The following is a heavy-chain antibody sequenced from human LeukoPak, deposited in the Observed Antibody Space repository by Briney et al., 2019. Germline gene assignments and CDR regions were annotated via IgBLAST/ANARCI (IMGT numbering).Heavy chain of an antibody. CDR2: FSPNTGGT. J-gene: IGHJ6*02. D-gene: IGHD6-25*01. Sequence: ASVKVSCKASGYTFSDYYLHWVRQAPGQGLEWMRRFSPNTGGTNCAQKFQGRVTMTRDTSINTVYMEVSRLRSDDTAVYYCARAAHYYYYGMDVWGQGTTVTVSS. CDR3: ARAAHYYYYGMDV. V-gene: IGHV1-2*06. CDR1: GYTFSDYY.